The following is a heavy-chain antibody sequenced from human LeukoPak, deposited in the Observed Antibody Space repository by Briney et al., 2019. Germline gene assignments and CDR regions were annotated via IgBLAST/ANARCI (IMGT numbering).Heavy chain of an antibody. CDR3: AKAPYSSSWFNYFDY. J-gene: IGHJ4*02. CDR2: ISGSGGST. CDR1: GFTFSSYA. Sequence: PVGSLRLSCAASGFTFSSYAMSWVRQAPGKGLERVSAISGSGGSTYYAYSVQGRFTISRDNSKNTLYLQMNSLRAEDTAVYYCAKAPYSSSWFNYFDYWGQGTLVTVSS. D-gene: IGHD6-13*01. V-gene: IGHV3-23*01.